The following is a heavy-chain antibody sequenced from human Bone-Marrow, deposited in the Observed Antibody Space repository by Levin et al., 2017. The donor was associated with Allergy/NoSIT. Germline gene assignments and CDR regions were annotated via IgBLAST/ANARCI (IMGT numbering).Heavy chain of an antibody. CDR1: GNSFNYW. V-gene: IGHV5-51*01. Sequence: RGESLKISCRDSGNSFNYWVGWARQKPGKGLEWMGIIYPGGSDTRYSPSFQGQVTMSVDKSINTAYLHWSSLKASDTAMYYCARLQPVGGTGYFDSWGQGSLVNVSS. CDR2: IYPGGSDT. D-gene: IGHD6-19*01. CDR3: ARLQPVGGTGYFDS. J-gene: IGHJ4*02.